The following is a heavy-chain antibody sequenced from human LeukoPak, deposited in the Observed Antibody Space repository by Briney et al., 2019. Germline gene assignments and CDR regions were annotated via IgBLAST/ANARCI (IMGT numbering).Heavy chain of an antibody. V-gene: IGHV2-70*01. CDR2: IDWDDDK. J-gene: IGHJ3*02. D-gene: IGHD2-15*01. CDR3: ARMASSHCSGGSCYPGEDAFDI. Sequence: SSPTLANTTQTLAVTCTFYGFSLSSSRMWLSWIRQPPGNALERLALIDWDDDKYFSTSLKTRLTITKDTSKNQVVLTMTNMDPVDTATYYCARMASSHCSGGSCYPGEDAFDIWGQGTMVTVSS. CDR1: GFSLSSSRMW.